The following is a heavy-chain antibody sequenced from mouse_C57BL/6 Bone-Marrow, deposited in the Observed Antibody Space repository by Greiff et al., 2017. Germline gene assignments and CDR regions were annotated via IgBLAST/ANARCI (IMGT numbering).Heavy chain of an antibody. Sequence: EVKLQESGPGLVKPSQSLSLTCSVTGYSITSGYYWNWIRQFPGNKLEWMGYISYDGSNNYNPSLKNRISITRDTSKNQFFLKLNSVTTEDTATYYCARDPGFYSNYDVPYAMDYWGQGTSVTVSS. D-gene: IGHD2-5*01. J-gene: IGHJ4*01. V-gene: IGHV3-6*01. CDR2: ISYDGSN. CDR1: GYSITSGYY. CDR3: ARDPGFYSNYDVPYAMDY.